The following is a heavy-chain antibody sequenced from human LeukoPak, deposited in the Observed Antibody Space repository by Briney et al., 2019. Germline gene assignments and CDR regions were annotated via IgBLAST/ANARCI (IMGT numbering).Heavy chain of an antibody. Sequence: SETLSLTCTVSGGSISSYYWSWIRQPPGKGLEWIGYIYYSGSTNYNPSLKSRVTISVDTSKNQFSLKLSSVTAADTAVYYCARGGRQLLEGWFDPWGQGTLVTVSS. D-gene: IGHD2-2*01. J-gene: IGHJ5*02. CDR2: IYYSGST. CDR1: GGSISSYY. V-gene: IGHV4-59*01. CDR3: ARGGRQLLEGWFDP.